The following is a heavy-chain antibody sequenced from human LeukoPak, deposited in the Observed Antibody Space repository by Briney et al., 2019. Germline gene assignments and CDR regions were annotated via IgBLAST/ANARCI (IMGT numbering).Heavy chain of an antibody. V-gene: IGHV3-7*04. CDR2: IKQDGSEK. CDR3: ARGVDYGDYSYYFDY. CDR1: GLTFGGYG. Sequence: QPGGSLGLSFAASGLTFGGYGLSGFARAPGKGRGGGANIKQDGSEKYYVDSVKGRFTISRDNAKNSLYLQMNSLRAEDTAVYYCARGVDYGDYSYYFDYWGQGTLVTVSS. J-gene: IGHJ4*02. D-gene: IGHD4-17*01.